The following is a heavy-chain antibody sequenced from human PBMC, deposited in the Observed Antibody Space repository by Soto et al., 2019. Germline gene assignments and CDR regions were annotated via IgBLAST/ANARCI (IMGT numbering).Heavy chain of an antibody. CDR2: TYYRSKWYN. D-gene: IGHD3-10*01. CDR3: AKEGEYYYGSGSYYKYYYGMDV. V-gene: IGHV6-1*01. J-gene: IGHJ6*02. Sequence: SQTLSLTCAISGDSVSSNSAAWNWIRQSPSRGLEWLGRTYYRSKWYNDYAVSVESRITINPDPSKNQFSLQLNSVTPEDTAVYYCAKEGEYYYGSGSYYKYYYGMDVWGQGTTVTVSS. CDR1: GDSVSSNSAA.